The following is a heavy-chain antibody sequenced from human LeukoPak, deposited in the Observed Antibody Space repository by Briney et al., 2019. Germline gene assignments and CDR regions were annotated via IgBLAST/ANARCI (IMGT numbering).Heavy chain of an antibody. D-gene: IGHD3-9*01. CDR1: GGSISSGSYY. CDR3: ARSAIDFDWLLSPFDY. Sequence: SETLSLTCTVSGGSISSGSYYWSWIRQPVGKGLEWIGRIYTSGSTNYNPSLKSRVTMSVDTSKNQFSLKLSSVTAADTAVYYCARSAIDFDWLLSPFDYWGQGTLVTVSS. J-gene: IGHJ4*02. V-gene: IGHV4-61*02. CDR2: IYTSGST.